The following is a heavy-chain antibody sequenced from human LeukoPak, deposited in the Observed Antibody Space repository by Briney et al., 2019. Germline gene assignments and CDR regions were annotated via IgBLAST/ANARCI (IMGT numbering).Heavy chain of an antibody. CDR1: GYSISSGYY. D-gene: IGHD1-26*01. V-gene: IGHV4-38-2*02. CDR2: IYHSGST. J-gene: IGHJ4*02. Sequence: SETLSLTCTVSGYSISSGYYWGWIRQPPGKGLEWIGSIYHSGSTYYNPSLKSRVTISVDTSKNQFSLKLCSVTAADTAVYYCARDGIVGARDSNWGQGTLVTVSS. CDR3: ARDGIVGARDSN.